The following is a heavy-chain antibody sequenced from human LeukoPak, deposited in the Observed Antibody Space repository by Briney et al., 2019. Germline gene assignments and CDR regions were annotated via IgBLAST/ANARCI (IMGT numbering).Heavy chain of an antibody. CDR3: ARGRCSSTNCPHDSSWPFDP. CDR2: IYTSGNT. V-gene: IGHV4-59*10. Sequence: SETLSLTCAVYGGSFSGYYWSWIRQPAGKGLEWIGHIYTSGNTNYNPSLKSPVSISVDTSKNQFSLKLSSVTAADTAVYYCARGRCSSTNCPHDSSWPFDPWGQGTLVTVSS. J-gene: IGHJ5*02. CDR1: GGSFSGYY. D-gene: IGHD2-2*01.